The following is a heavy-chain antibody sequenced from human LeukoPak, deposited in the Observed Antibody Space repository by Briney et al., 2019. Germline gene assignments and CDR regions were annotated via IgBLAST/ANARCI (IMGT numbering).Heavy chain of an antibody. CDR3: ARAAWIDYYYYMDV. Sequence: GGSLRLSCAASGFTVNRNYMTWVRQAPGMGLEWVSVIYSSGTTYYADSVKGRFTISRDNSKNTLYLQMNSLRAEDTAVYYCARAAWIDYYYYMDVWGKGTTVTISS. D-gene: IGHD2-2*03. J-gene: IGHJ6*03. CDR2: IYSSGTT. CDR1: GFTVNRNY. V-gene: IGHV3-53*01.